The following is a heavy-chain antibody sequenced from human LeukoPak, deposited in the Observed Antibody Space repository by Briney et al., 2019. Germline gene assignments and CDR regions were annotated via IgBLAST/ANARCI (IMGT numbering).Heavy chain of an antibody. Sequence: GGSLRLSCAASGFTFSSYAMSWVRQAPGKGLERVSAISGSGGSTYYADSVKGRFTISRDNSKNTLYLQMNSLRAEDTAVYYCAKCQYYDLLTGPLDVWGQGTTVTVSS. J-gene: IGHJ6*02. CDR1: GFTFSSYA. CDR2: ISGSGGST. D-gene: IGHD3-9*01. CDR3: AKCQYYDLLTGPLDV. V-gene: IGHV3-23*01.